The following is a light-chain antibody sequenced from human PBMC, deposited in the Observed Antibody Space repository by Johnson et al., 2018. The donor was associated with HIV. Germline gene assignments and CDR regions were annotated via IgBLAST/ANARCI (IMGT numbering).Light chain of an antibody. CDR1: YSNIGNNY. CDR2: ENN. V-gene: IGLV1-51*02. Sequence: QSVLTQPPSVSAAPGQKVTISCSGSYSNIGNNYVSWYQQLPRTAPKLLIYENNKRPSGVPDRFSGSKSGTSATLGITGLQTGDEADYYCGTWDTSLSAGGVFGSGTKVTVL. CDR3: GTWDTSLSAGGV. J-gene: IGLJ1*01.